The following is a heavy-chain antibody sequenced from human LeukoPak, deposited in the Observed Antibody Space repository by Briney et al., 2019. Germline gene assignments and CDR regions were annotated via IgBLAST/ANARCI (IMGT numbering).Heavy chain of an antibody. D-gene: IGHD6-13*01. V-gene: IGHV4-59*01. CDR1: GGSISTYS. J-gene: IGHJ4*02. CDR2: IYYSGST. Sequence: PSETLSLTCTVSGGSISTYSWTWIRQPPGKGLEWIGYIYYSGSTNYNLSLKSRVTISVDTSKNQFSLKLSSVTAADTAVYYCARGRYDSSWSRFDYWGQGTLVTVSS. CDR3: ARGRYDSSWSRFDY.